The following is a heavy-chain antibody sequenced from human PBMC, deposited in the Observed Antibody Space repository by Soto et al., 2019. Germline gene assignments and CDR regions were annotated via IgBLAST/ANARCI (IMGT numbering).Heavy chain of an antibody. D-gene: IGHD5-12*01. J-gene: IGHJ3*02. V-gene: IGHV4-59*01. CDR2: IYYSGST. CDR1: GGSISSYY. CDR3: AREISREYSTPFDI. Sequence: SETLSLTCTVSGGSISSYYWSWIRQPPGKGLEWIGYIYYSGSTNYNPSLKSRVTISVDTSKNQFSLKLSSVTAADTAVYYSAREISREYSTPFDIWGQGKMVTVSS.